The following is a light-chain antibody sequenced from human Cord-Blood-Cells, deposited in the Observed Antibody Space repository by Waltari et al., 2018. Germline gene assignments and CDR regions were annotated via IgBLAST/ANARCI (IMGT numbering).Light chain of an antibody. CDR1: QSVLYSSNNKNY. J-gene: IGKJ2*01. Sequence: DIVMTLSPDSLAVSLGERATINCKSSQSVLYSSNNKNYFAWYQQKPGQPPKLLIYWASTRESGVPDRFSGSGSGTDFTLTISSLQAEDVAVYYCQQYYSTPPYTFGQGTKLEIK. V-gene: IGKV4-1*01. CDR3: QQYYSTPPYT. CDR2: WAS.